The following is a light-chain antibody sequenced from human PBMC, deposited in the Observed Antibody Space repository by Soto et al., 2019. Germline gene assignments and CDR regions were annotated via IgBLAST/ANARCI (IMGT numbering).Light chain of an antibody. V-gene: IGKV3-15*01. Sequence: EIVMTQSPATLSVSPGERATLSCRASENVYGNVAWYQQKPGQAPSLLIYDASTRATDIPARFSGSGSGTEFTLPIGSLQTADCAIYFCQLGRSFGQGTKVDIK. CDR2: DAS. J-gene: IGKJ1*01. CDR3: QLGRS. CDR1: ENVYGN.